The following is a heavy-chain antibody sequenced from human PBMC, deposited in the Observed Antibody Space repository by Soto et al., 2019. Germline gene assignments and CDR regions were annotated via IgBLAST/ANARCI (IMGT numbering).Heavy chain of an antibody. V-gene: IGHV1-69*13. CDR1: GGTFSSYA. J-gene: IGHJ4*02. CDR3: ARGYYYDSSGYPYYFDY. D-gene: IGHD3-22*01. CDR2: IIPIFGTA. Sequence: SVKVSCKASGGTFSSYAISWVRQAPGQGLEWMGGIIPIFGTANYAQKFQGRVTITADESTSTAYMELSSLRSEDTAVYYCARGYYYDSSGYPYYFDYWGQGTLVTVSS.